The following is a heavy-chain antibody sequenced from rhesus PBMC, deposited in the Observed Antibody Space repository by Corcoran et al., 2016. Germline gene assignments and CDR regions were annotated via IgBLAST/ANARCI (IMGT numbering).Heavy chain of an antibody. CDR3: GRKYSGSWNDRDDD. D-gene: IGHD6-25*01. J-gene: IGHJ4*01. Sequence: QVQLQESGPGLVKPSETLYLTCAVYGYSISSGYGGSWNSQPPGKGLEWIGYIGSIVVSTNDNPALKSRATMSKETAKNQVALKVSAVTAADTAVDDCGRKYSGSWNDRDDDWGRGVLVTVSS. CDR1: GYSISSGYG. CDR2: IGSIVVST. V-gene: IGHV4-127*01.